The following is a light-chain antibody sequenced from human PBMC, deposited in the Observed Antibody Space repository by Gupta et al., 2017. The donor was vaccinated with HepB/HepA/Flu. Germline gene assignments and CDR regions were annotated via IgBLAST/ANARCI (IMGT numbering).Light chain of an antibody. J-gene: IGLJ3*02. CDR2: ENN. V-gene: IGLV1-51*02. CDR1: SSNIGNNY. Sequence: QSVLTQPPSVSAAPVQKVTISCSGSSSNIGNNYVSWYQQLPGTAPKRHIYENNKRPSGIPDRFSGSKSGTSATLGITGLQTGDEADYYCGTWDSSLSAWVFGGGTKLTVL. CDR3: GTWDSSLSAWV.